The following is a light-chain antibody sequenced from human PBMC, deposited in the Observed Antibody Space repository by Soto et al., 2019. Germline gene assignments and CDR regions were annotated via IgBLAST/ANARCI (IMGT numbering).Light chain of an antibody. CDR1: QSVLSSSNYKNY. Sequence: DIVMTQYPDSLAVSLGERATINCKPSQSVLSSSNYKNYLAWYQQKPGQPPKLLICWASTREFGVPDRFSGSGSGTHFTLTISSLQAEDVAVYYCQQYYSTPITFGQGTRLEIK. CDR2: WAS. V-gene: IGKV4-1*01. CDR3: QQYYSTPIT. J-gene: IGKJ5*01.